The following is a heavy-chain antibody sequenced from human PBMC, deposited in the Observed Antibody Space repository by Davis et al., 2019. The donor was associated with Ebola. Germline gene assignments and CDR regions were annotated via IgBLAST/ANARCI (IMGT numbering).Heavy chain of an antibody. Sequence: GESLKISCAASGFTFSDYYMSWIRQAPGKGLEWVAFIRYDGSNKYYADSVKGRFTISRDNSKNTLYLQMNSLRAEDTAVYYCARGPSTGNSFSYWGQGTLVTVSS. CDR1: GFTFSDYY. CDR3: ARGPSTGNSFSY. D-gene: IGHD6-13*01. V-gene: IGHV3-30*02. CDR2: IRYDGSNK. J-gene: IGHJ4*02.